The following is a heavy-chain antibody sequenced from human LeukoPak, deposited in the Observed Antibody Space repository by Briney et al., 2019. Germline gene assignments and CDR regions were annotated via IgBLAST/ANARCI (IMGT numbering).Heavy chain of an antibody. D-gene: IGHD2-8*01. CDR3: ARYCTNGVCYRGYSGSYYAVDY. CDR2: IYTSGST. V-gene: IGHV4-4*07. CDR1: GGSISSYY. Sequence: PSETLSLTCTVSGGSISSYYWSWIRQPAGKGLEWIGRIYTSGSTNYNPSLKSRVTISVDTSKNQFSLKLSSVTAADTAVYYCARYCTNGVCYRGYSGSYYAVDYWGQGTLVTVSS. J-gene: IGHJ4*02.